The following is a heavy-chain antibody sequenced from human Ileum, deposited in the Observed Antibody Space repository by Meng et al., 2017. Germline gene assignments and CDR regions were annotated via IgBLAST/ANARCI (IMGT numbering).Heavy chain of an antibody. D-gene: IGHD4-23*01. CDR3: ARDTVGTTLGDY. Sequence: QFQLVQAGAEVKKPGASVKVSCKASGYIFTRYGIGWVRQAPGQGLEWMGWISAYSGNTKYAQKLQGRVTMATDTSTSTAYMELRNLRSDDTAVYYCARDTVGTTLGDYWGQGTLVTVSS. J-gene: IGHJ4*02. CDR1: GYIFTRYG. CDR2: ISAYSGNT. V-gene: IGHV1-18*01.